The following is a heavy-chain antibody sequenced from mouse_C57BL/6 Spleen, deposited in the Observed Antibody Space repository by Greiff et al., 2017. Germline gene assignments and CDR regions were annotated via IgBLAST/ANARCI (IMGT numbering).Heavy chain of an antibody. CDR1: GYTFTSYW. J-gene: IGHJ4*01. CDR2: IDPSDSET. V-gene: IGHV1-52*01. CDR3: AREHFYAMYY. Sequence: VQLQQPGAELVRPGSSVKLSCKASGYTFTSYWMHWVKQRPIQGLEWIGNIDPSDSETHYNQKFKDKATLTVDKSSSTAYMQLSSLTSEDSAVYYCAREHFYAMYYWGQGTSVTVSS.